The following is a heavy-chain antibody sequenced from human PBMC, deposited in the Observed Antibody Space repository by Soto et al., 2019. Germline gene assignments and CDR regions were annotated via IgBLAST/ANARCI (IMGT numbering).Heavy chain of an antibody. J-gene: IGHJ4*02. Sequence: EVQLVESGGCSVQPGGSLRRSCVASGITFSGYWMHWVRQVPGKGLVWVARVDSDGSGTSYADSVKGRFTISTDIANNTLYRQMNSPLVEARAVYYCATVLENWVQGLPVTVSS. CDR1: GITFSGYW. D-gene: IGHD6-6*01. CDR2: VDSDGSGT. V-gene: IGHV3-74*01. CDR3: ATVLEN.